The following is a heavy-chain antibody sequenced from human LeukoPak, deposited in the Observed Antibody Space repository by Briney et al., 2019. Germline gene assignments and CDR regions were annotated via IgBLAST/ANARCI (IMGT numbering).Heavy chain of an antibody. Sequence: SETLSLTCTVSGGSISSSSSSWGWIRQPPGKGLEWIGGIYYSGSTYYSPSLKSRVTISVDTSKNQFSLKLISVTAADTSLYYCARHRPAGDGSGWLDFDYWGQGTLVTVSS. CDR3: ARHRPAGDGSGWLDFDY. D-gene: IGHD6-19*01. V-gene: IGHV4-39*01. J-gene: IGHJ4*02. CDR1: GGSISSSSSS. CDR2: IYYSGST.